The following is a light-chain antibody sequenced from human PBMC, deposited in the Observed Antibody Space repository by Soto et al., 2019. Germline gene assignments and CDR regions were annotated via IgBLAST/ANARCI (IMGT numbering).Light chain of an antibody. CDR2: GAS. Sequence: RVMTQSPATLSVSPGERATLSCRASESIDSNLAWYQQKPGQAPRLLISGASTRASDIPARFSGTGSGAEFTLTISSLQSEDFAVYYCQQYHYWWAFGQGTKVDIK. CDR3: QQYHYWWA. V-gene: IGKV3-15*01. J-gene: IGKJ1*01. CDR1: ESIDSN.